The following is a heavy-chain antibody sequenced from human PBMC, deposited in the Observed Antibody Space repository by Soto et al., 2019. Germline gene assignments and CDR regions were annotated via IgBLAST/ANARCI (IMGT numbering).Heavy chain of an antibody. D-gene: IGHD3-22*01. CDR1: GGTFSSYA. CDR2: IIPIFGTA. J-gene: IGHJ6*02. V-gene: IGHV1-69*13. CDR3: ARDSLVVTPTEYYGMDV. Sequence: GASVKVSCKASGGTFSSYAISWVRQAPGQGLEWMGGIIPIFGTANYAQKFQGRVTITADESTSTAYMELSSLRSEDTAVYYCARDSLVVTPTEYYGMDVWGQGTTVTVSS.